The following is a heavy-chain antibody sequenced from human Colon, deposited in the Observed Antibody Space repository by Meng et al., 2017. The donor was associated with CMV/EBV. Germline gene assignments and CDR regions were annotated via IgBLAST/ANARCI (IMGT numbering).Heavy chain of an antibody. Sequence: ASVKVSCKASGYTFTSYGISWVRQAPGQGLEWMGWISAYNGNTNYAQKLQGRVTMTRDTSISTAYMELSSLTSDDTAVYFCARNSSGNYWGQGTLVTVSS. J-gene: IGHJ4*02. CDR2: ISAYNGNT. CDR3: ARNSSGNY. CDR1: GYTFTSYG. V-gene: IGHV1-18*01. D-gene: IGHD6-25*01.